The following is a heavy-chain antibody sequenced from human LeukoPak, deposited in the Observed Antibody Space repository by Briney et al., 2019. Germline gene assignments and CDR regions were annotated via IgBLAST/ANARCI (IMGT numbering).Heavy chain of an antibody. J-gene: IGHJ6*03. CDR1: GFTFNSYA. Sequence: PGGSLRLSCAASGFTFNSYAMSWVRQAPGKGLEWVSAISGSGGSTYYADSVKGRFTISRDNSKNTLYLQMNSLRAEDTAVYYCAKDQRDGSYYYFYMDVWGKGTTFTVSS. CDR2: ISGSGGST. D-gene: IGHD1-26*01. V-gene: IGHV3-23*01. CDR3: AKDQRDGSYYYFYMDV.